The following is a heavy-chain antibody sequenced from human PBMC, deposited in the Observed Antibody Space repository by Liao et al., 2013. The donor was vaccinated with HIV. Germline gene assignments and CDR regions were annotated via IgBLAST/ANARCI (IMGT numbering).Heavy chain of an antibody. Sequence: QVQLQESGPGLVKPSETLSLTCTVSGGSITNYYWSWIRQSPGKGLEWIGHVYYTGSTNYSPSLKSRVTISVDTYKNQVSLKLSSVTAADTAVYYCARDYFYDSSGYGVGAYDIWSQGTMVTVSS. CDR1: GGSITNYY. CDR2: VYYTGST. D-gene: IGHD3-22*01. CDR3: ARDYFYDSSGYGVGAYDI. J-gene: IGHJ3*02. V-gene: IGHV4-59*12.